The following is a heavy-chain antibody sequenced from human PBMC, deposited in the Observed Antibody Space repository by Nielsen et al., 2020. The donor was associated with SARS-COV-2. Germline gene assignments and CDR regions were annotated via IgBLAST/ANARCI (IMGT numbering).Heavy chain of an antibody. D-gene: IGHD5-18*01. V-gene: IGHV3-30*02. CDR1: GFTFRSYG. CDR3: ASVDTPMVFSGHGMDV. CDR2: IRYDGSNK. Sequence: GGSLRLSCAASGFTFRSYGMHWVRQAPGKGLEWVAFIRYDGSNKYYADSVKGRFTISRDNSQNTLYLQMNSLSAEDTAVYYCASVDTPMVFSGHGMDVWGQGTTVTVSS. J-gene: IGHJ6*02.